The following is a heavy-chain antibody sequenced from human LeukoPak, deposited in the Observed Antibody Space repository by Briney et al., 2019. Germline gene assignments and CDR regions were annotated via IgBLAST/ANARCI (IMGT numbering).Heavy chain of an antibody. D-gene: IGHD2-2*01. CDR3: ARDTGYCSSTSC. Sequence: SETLSLTCAVYGGSFSGYYWSWIRQPPGKGLEWIGEINHSGSTNCNPSLKSRVTISVDTSKNQFSLKLSSVTAADTAVYYCARDTGYCSSTSCWSQGTLVTVSS. CDR1: GGSFSGYY. V-gene: IGHV4-34*01. J-gene: IGHJ4*02. CDR2: INHSGST.